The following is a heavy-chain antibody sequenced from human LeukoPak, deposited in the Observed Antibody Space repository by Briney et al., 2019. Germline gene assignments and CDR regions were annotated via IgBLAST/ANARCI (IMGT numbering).Heavy chain of an antibody. Sequence: GGSLRLSCAASGFTFNNAWMNWVRQGPVKGLEWVGRIKSNIDGGTTDYAAPVKGRFTISRDDSKNTLYLQMNSLKTEDTAVYYCSTTYYYDSSEGYWGQGTLVTVSS. CDR3: STTYYYDSSEGY. J-gene: IGHJ4*02. CDR2: IKSNIDGGTT. CDR1: GFTFNNAW. V-gene: IGHV3-15*07. D-gene: IGHD3-22*01.